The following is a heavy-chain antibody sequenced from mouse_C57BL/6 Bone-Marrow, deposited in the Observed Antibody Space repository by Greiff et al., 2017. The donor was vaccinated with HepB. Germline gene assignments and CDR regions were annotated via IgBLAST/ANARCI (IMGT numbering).Heavy chain of an antibody. CDR1: GYTFTSYW. CDR3: ARFYYDYVHWYFDV. D-gene: IGHD2-4*01. V-gene: IGHV1-59*01. CDR2: IDPSDSYT. Sequence: QVHVKQPGAELVRPGTSVKLSCKASGYTFTSYWMHWVKQRPGQGLEWIGVIDPSDSYTNYNQKFKGKATLTVDTSSSTAYMQLSSLTSEDSAVYYCARFYYDYVHWYFDVWGTGTTVTVSS. J-gene: IGHJ1*03.